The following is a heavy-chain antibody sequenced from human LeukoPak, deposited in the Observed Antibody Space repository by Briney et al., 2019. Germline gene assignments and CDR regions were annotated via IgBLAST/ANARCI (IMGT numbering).Heavy chain of an antibody. V-gene: IGHV4-39*07. Sequence: SETLSLTCTLSGGSISSSSYYWGWIRQPPGKGLEWIGSIYYSGSTYYNPSLKSRVTISVDTSKNQFSLKLSSVTAADTAVYYCARARQWLVYFDYWGQGTLVTVSS. CDR2: IYYSGST. CDR1: GGSISSSSYY. D-gene: IGHD6-19*01. CDR3: ARARQWLVYFDY. J-gene: IGHJ4*02.